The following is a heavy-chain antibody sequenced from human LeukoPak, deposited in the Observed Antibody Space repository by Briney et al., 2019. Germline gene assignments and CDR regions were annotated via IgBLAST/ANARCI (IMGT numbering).Heavy chain of an antibody. D-gene: IGHD2-15*01. CDR2: ISSSGSTI. CDR1: GFTVPDYA. V-gene: IGHV3-11*04. Sequence: PGGSLRLSCAASGFTVPDYAMSWIRQAPGKGLEWVSYISSSGSTIYYADSVKGRFTISRDNAKNSLYLQMNSLRAEDTAVYYCARGNVGYCSGGSCYRSYYYYMDVWGKGTTVAVSS. J-gene: IGHJ6*03. CDR3: ARGNVGYCSGGSCYRSYYYYMDV.